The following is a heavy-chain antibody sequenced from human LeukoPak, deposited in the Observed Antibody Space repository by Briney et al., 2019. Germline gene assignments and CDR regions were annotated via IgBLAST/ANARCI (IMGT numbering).Heavy chain of an antibody. CDR2: ISRSGSST. CDR1: GFTFSAYA. D-gene: IGHD3-9*01. V-gene: IGHV3-23*01. Sequence: TGGSLRLSCAASGFTFSAYAMSWVRQAPGKGLEWVSAISRSGSSTDYADSVKGRFTISRDNSKSTLYLQMNSLRPEDTAVYYCAKGGDILTGYYLYWYFDLWGRGTPVTVSS. J-gene: IGHJ2*01. CDR3: AKGGDILTGYYLYWYFDL.